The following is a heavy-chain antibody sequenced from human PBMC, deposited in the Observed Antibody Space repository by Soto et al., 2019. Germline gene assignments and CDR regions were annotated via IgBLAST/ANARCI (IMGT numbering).Heavy chain of an antibody. V-gene: IGHV3-23*01. CDR2: ISGSGGST. J-gene: IGHJ4*02. CDR3: ATGSATAPTWTHY. D-gene: IGHD1-1*01. CDR1: GFTFSSYA. Sequence: GGSLRLSCAASGFTFSSYAMSWVRQAPGKGLEWVSAISGSGGSTYYADSVKGRFTISRDDSRRTLYLQMNNLRPEDTAVYYGATGSATAPTWTHYWGQGTLVTV.